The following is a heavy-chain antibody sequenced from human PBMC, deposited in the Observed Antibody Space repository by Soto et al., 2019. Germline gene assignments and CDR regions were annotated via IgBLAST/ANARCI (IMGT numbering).Heavy chain of an antibody. CDR2: IIPIFGTA. J-gene: IGHJ4*02. CDR1: GGTFSSYA. CDR3: ASDDFWSGYLGY. D-gene: IGHD3-3*01. V-gene: IGHV1-69*06. Sequence: SVKVSCKASGGTFSSYAISWVRQAPGQGLEWMGGIIPIFGTANYAQKFQGRVTITADKSTSTAYMELSNLRSEDTAVYYCASDDFWSGYLGYWGQGTLVTVSS.